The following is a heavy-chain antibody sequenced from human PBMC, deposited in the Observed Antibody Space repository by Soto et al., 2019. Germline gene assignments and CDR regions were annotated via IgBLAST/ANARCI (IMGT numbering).Heavy chain of an antibody. CDR1: GGSFSGYY. D-gene: IGHD7-27*01. CDR3: ARGWGRIFDY. Sequence: QVQLQQWGAGLLTPSETLSLTCAVYGGSFSGYYWNWIRQPPGKGLEWIGEINHSGSTNYHPSLTRRVTLSVDTSMSQFSLKLSFVTAADTDVYYCARGWGRIFDYWWQVTLVTVSS. CDR2: INHSGST. V-gene: IGHV4-34*01. J-gene: IGHJ4*02.